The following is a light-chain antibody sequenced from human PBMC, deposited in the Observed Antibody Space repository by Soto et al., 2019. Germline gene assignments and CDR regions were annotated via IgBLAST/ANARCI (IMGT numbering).Light chain of an antibody. Sequence: SYELTQPPSVSVAPGKTARISRGGNNIGSKSVHWYQQKPGQAPVVVIYYDSDRPSGTPERLSGANSGNTATLTISRVEAGDEADYYCQVWDSDHVVFGGGIKLTVL. CDR1: NIGSKS. CDR2: YDS. CDR3: QVWDSDHVV. J-gene: IGLJ2*01. V-gene: IGLV3-21*04.